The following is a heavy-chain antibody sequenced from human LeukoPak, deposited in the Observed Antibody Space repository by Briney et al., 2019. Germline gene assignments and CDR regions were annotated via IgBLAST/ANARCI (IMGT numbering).Heavy chain of an antibody. CDR2: INGDGSST. D-gene: IGHD6-19*01. CDR3: ASPIAVAGPYYFDY. CDR1: GFTFSSYW. Sequence: GGSLRLSCAASGFTFSSYWMHWVRQAPGKGLVWVSRINGDGSSTNYADSVKGRFTISRDNAKNTLYLQINSLRAEDTAVYYCASPIAVAGPYYFDYWGQGTLVTVSS. V-gene: IGHV3-74*01. J-gene: IGHJ4*02.